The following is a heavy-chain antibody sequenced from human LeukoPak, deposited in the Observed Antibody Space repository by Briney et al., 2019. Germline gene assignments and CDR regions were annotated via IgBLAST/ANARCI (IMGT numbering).Heavy chain of an antibody. CDR3: AKDLGSTSWTPYYHYYYMDV. V-gene: IGHV3-23*01. Sequence: GGSLRLSCAASGFTFSSYAMSWVRQAPGKGLEWVSAISGSGGSTYYADSVKGRFTISRDNSKNTLYLQMNSLRAEDTAVYYCAKDLGSTSWTPYYHYYYMDVWGKGTTVTVSS. J-gene: IGHJ6*03. CDR2: ISGSGGST. D-gene: IGHD2-2*01. CDR1: GFTFSSYA.